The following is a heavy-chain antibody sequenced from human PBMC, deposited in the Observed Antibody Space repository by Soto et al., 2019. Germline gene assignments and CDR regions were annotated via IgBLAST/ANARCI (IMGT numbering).Heavy chain of an antibody. CDR2: IYYSGST. J-gene: IGHJ4*02. CDR1: GGSISSYY. V-gene: IGHV4-59*01. CDR3: ARRYAGNFDY. Sequence: QVQLQKSGPGLVKPSETLSLTCTVSGGSISSYYWSWIRQPPGKGLEWIGYIYYSGSTNYNPSLKSRVTISVDTSKNQFSLKLRSVTAADMAVYYCARRYAGNFDYWGQGTLVTVSS. D-gene: IGHD2-8*01.